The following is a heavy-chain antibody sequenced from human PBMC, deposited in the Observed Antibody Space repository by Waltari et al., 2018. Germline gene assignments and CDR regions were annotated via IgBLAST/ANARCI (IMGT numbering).Heavy chain of an antibody. J-gene: IGHJ6*02. CDR3: AKHHSSSSGGGRGYYYYGMDV. CDR1: GFTFSSYA. Sequence: EVQLLESGGGLVQPGGSLRLSCAASGFTFSSYAMSWVRQAPGKGPEGVSAISGSGGSTYYADSVKGRFTISRDNSKNTLYLQMNSLRAEDTAVYYCAKHHSSSSGGGRGYYYYGMDVWGQGTTVTVSS. D-gene: IGHD6-6*01. CDR2: ISGSGGST. V-gene: IGHV3-23*01.